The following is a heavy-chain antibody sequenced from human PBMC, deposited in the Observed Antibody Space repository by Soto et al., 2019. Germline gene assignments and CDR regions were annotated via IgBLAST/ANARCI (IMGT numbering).Heavy chain of an antibody. D-gene: IGHD3-10*01. CDR2: IYDSGRT. Sequence: QVQLQESGPGLVKPSETLSLTCTVSGASMSSYYWSWIRQPQGTGLEWIGYIYDSGRTIYNPSLNSRLTISVDTSKNQFSLKLSSVPSADTAVYYCARYGSWSSVWFDPWGQGTLVTVSS. V-gene: IGHV4-59*01. J-gene: IGHJ5*02. CDR1: GASMSSYY. CDR3: ARYGSWSSVWFDP.